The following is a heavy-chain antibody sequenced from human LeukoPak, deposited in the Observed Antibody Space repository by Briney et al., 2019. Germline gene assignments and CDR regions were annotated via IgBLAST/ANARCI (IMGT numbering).Heavy chain of an antibody. CDR3: ATAGNYRFDN. J-gene: IGHJ4*02. CDR1: GFTFDNSW. CDR2: ISPDGITT. D-gene: IGHD1-7*01. Sequence: GGSLRLSCAASGFTFDNSWIHWVRQGPGRGLVWVSRISPDGITTNYADSVKGRFTISRDNAMNTLYLQMNSLRAEDSAVYYCATAGNYRFDNWGQGTLVTVSS. V-gene: IGHV3-74*01.